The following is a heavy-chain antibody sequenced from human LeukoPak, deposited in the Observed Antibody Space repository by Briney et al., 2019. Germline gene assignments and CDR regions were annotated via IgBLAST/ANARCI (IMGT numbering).Heavy chain of an antibody. CDR2: IKQDGSEK. CDR1: GFTFSSYW. D-gene: IGHD3-22*01. CDR3: AKGRTYYYDSSGYYY. J-gene: IGHJ4*02. Sequence: PGGSLRLSCAASGFTFSSYWMSWVRQAPGKGLEWVANIKQDGSEKYYVDSVKGRFTISRDNSKNTLYLQMNSLRAEDTAVYYCAKGRTYYYDSSGYYYGSQGTLVTVSS. V-gene: IGHV3-7*01.